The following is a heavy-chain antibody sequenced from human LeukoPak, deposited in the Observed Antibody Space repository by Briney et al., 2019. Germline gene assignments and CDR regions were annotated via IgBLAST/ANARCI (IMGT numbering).Heavy chain of an antibody. CDR1: GFTFSSYS. CDR3: ARDMIGGIPDYIDY. J-gene: IGHJ4*02. Sequence: RGSLRLSCAASGFTFSSYSMNWVRQAPGKGLEWVAVISYDGSNKYYADSVKGRFTISRDNSRSTLYLQMNSLRLEDTAVYFCARDMIGGIPDYIDYWGQGTLVTLSS. V-gene: IGHV3-30*03. D-gene: IGHD3-16*01. CDR2: ISYDGSNK.